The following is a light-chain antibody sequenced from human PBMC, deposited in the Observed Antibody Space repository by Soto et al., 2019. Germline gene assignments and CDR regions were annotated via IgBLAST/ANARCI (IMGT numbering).Light chain of an antibody. Sequence: EIVLTQSPGTLSLSPGERATLSYRASQSVRSNFLAWYQQKPGQAPRLLIYGASNRATGIPDRFSGSGSGTDFTLTITRLEPEDFAMYYCQRYDSFRTFGQGTKVEI. CDR3: QRYDSFRT. CDR2: GAS. J-gene: IGKJ1*01. V-gene: IGKV3-20*01. CDR1: QSVRSNF.